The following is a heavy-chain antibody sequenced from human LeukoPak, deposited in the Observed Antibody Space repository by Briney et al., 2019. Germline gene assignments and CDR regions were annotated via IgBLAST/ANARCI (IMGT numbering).Heavy chain of an antibody. CDR3: VRVIGAPNYYYYMDV. D-gene: IGHD3-22*01. V-gene: IGHV4-4*07. CDR2: IYTSGST. Sequence: PSETLSLTCTVSGGSISTYYWSWIRQPAGKGLEWIGRIYTSGSTNYNPSLKSRVTMSVDTSKNQFSLKLSSVTAAATAVYYCVRVIGAPNYYYYMDVWGKGTTVTVSS. J-gene: IGHJ6*03. CDR1: GGSISTYY.